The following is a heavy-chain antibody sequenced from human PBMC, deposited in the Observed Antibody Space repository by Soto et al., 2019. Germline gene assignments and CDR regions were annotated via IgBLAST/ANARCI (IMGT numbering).Heavy chain of an antibody. CDR1: GFTFSSYT. V-gene: IGHV3-21*04. CDR2: ISTSSTYR. J-gene: IGHJ4*02. Sequence: GSLRLSCAASGFTFSSYTMHWVRQAPGKGLEWVSSISTSSTYRYIADSVTGRFTISRDNAQNSLYLQMTSLRAEDTAVYYCARDGSGAAANPYFDYWGQGTPVTVSS. CDR3: ARDGSGAAANPYFDY. D-gene: IGHD2-2*01.